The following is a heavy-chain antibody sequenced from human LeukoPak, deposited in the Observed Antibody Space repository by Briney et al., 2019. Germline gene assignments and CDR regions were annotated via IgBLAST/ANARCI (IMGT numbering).Heavy chain of an antibody. CDR1: GFTFDDYG. CDR3: ARAYCSSTSCHYGMDV. Sequence: GGSLRLSCAASGFTFDDYGMSWVRQAPGKGLEWVSGINWNGGSTGYADSVKGRFTISRDNAKNSLYLQMNSLRAEDTALYYCARAYCSSTSCHYGMDVWGQGTTVTVSS. V-gene: IGHV3-20*04. D-gene: IGHD2-2*01. CDR2: INWNGGST. J-gene: IGHJ6*02.